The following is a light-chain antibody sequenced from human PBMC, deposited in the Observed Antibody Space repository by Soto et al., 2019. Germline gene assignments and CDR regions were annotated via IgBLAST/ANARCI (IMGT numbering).Light chain of an antibody. CDR1: SSNIGAGYD. V-gene: IGLV1-40*01. Sequence: QSVLTQPPSVSGAPGQRVTISCTGSSSNIGAGYDVHWYQQLPGTAPKLLIYGNSNRPSRVPDRFSGSKSGTSASLAITGLQAEDEADYYCQSYDSSLSARYVFGTGTKLTVL. CDR3: QSYDSSLSARYV. CDR2: GNS. J-gene: IGLJ1*01.